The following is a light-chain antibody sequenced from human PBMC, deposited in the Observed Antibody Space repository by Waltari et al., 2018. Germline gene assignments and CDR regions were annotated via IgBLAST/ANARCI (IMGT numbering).Light chain of an antibody. V-gene: IGKV3-15*01. CDR3: QQYNRWPPLT. J-gene: IGKJ4*01. CDR1: QSIHDH. Sequence: EVLMTQSPATLSVSPGERVTLSCTASQSIHDHLAWYQQKPGQAPRLLIYGASTRATAVPAMFRGSGSGTEFTLTISILQSEDSGVYYCQQYNRWPPLTFGGGTKVDIK. CDR2: GAS.